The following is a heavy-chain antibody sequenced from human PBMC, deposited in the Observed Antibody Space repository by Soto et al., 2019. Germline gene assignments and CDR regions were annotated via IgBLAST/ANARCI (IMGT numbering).Heavy chain of an antibody. CDR2: ISGSGGST. J-gene: IGHJ6*02. V-gene: IGHV3-23*01. Sequence: GGSLRLSCAASGFTFSSYAMSWVRQAPGKGLEWVSAISGSGGSTYYADSVKGRFTISRDNSKNTLYLQMNSLRAEDTAVYYCAKDGGSGSRWDDYYYGMDVWGQGTTVTVSS. CDR1: GFTFSSYA. CDR3: AKDGGSGSRWDDYYYGMDV. D-gene: IGHD3-10*01.